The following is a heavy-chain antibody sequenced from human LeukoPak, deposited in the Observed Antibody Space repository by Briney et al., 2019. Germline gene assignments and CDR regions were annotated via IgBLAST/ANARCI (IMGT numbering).Heavy chain of an antibody. CDR1: GGSISGDY. CDR3: ARLAARRGYNYYGMDV. Sequence: SETLSLTCTVSGGSISGDYWSWIRQPPGKGLEYIGYIYYSGTGSTNYNPSLKSRVTISVDTSKNQFSLKLSSVTPADTAVYYCARLAARRGYNYYGMDVWGQGTTVTVSS. J-gene: IGHJ6*02. D-gene: IGHD3-10*01. CDR2: IYYSGTGST. V-gene: IGHV4-59*01.